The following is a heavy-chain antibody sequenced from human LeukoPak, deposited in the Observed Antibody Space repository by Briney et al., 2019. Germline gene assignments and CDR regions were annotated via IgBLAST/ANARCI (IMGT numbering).Heavy chain of an antibody. CDR2: IIPIFGTA. V-gene: IGHV1-69*13. D-gene: IGHD6-6*01. Sequence: SVKLSCKASGGTFSSYAISWVRQAPGQGLEWMGGIIPIFGTANYAQKFQGRVTITADESTSTAYMELSSLRSEDTAVYYCARVTSLRRAAPFDYLGQGTLVTVSS. J-gene: IGHJ4*02. CDR1: GGTFSSYA. CDR3: ARVTSLRRAAPFDY.